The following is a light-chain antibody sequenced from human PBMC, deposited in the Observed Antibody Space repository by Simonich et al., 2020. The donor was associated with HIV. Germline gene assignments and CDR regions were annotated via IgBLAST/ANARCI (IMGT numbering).Light chain of an antibody. CDR1: QSINNH. CDR2: DAA. V-gene: IGKV3-11*01. Sequence: EIVLTQSPATLSLSPGERATLSCRASQSINNHLAWYQQKLGQAPRLLISDAANRATGLPARFSGSGAGTDFTLTISSLDPGDFAVYYCQQRSDWPITFGQGTRLEIK. CDR3: QQRSDWPIT. J-gene: IGKJ5*01.